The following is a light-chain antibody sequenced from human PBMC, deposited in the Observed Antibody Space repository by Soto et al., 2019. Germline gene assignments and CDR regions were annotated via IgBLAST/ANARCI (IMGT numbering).Light chain of an antibody. CDR2: DNN. CDR3: GTWDSSLSAGRV. V-gene: IGLV1-51*01. J-gene: IGLJ1*01. Sequence: SMTGVAVESGTIFCNRRSYNIRNNHVSWYQQLPGTAPKLLIYDNNKRPAGIPVRFSGSKSGTSATLGITGLQTGYEADYYCGTWDSSLSAGRVFGPGTKVPVL. CDR1: SYNIRNNH.